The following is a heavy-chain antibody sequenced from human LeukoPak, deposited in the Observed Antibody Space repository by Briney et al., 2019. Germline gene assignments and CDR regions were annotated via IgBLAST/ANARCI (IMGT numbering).Heavy chain of an antibody. CDR3: ARSDYYFDY. V-gene: IGHV3-11*04. Sequence: PGGSLRLSCAASGFTFTDYYMSWIRQAPGKGLEWVSYITNSGTTIYYADSVKGRFTISGDNAKNSLYLQMNSLRAEDTAVYYCARSDYYFDYWGQGTLVTVSS. CDR1: GFTFTDYY. D-gene: IGHD3/OR15-3a*01. J-gene: IGHJ4*02. CDR2: ITNSGTTI.